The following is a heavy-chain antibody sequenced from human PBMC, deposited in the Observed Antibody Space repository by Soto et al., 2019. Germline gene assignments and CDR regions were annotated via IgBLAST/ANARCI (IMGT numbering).Heavy chain of an antibody. J-gene: IGHJ5*02. D-gene: IGHD5-18*01. CDR2: IYLDDDK. Sequence: QITLKESGPTLVKPTQTLTLTCTFSGFSLSTSGVGVGWIRQPPGKALEWLALIYLDDDKRYSPSLKSRPTITKDTSKNQVVLTMTNMDPVDTATYYCAHRATLQLWHWFDPWGQGTLVTVSS. CDR1: GFSLSTSGVG. CDR3: AHRATLQLWHWFDP. V-gene: IGHV2-5*02.